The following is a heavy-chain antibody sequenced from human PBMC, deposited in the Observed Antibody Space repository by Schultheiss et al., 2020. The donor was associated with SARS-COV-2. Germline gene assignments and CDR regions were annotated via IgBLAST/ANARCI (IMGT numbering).Heavy chain of an antibody. CDR3: ARDISGSDY. J-gene: IGHJ4*02. Sequence: ASVKVSCKASGGTFSSYAISWVRQAPGQGLEWMGGINPNSGGTNYAQKFQGRVTMTTDTSTSTAYMELRSLRSDDTAVYYCARDISGSDYWGQGTLVTVSS. V-gene: IGHV1-18*01. CDR1: GGTFSSYA. CDR2: INPNSGGT.